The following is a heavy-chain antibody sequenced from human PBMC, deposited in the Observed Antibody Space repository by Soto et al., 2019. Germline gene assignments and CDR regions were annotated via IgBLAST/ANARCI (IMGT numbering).Heavy chain of an antibody. D-gene: IGHD1-26*01. Sequence: SQTLSLTCAICGDSVSNNGATWNWIRQSPSRGLEWLGRAYYRSRWQYDYATSVRSRITINPDTSKNQFSLQPNAVTPEDTAVYYCARDPPDFNSGFDSWGQGTLVTVSS. CDR1: GDSVSNNGAT. CDR3: ARDPPDFNSGFDS. J-gene: IGHJ4*02. V-gene: IGHV6-1*01. CDR2: AYYRSRWQY.